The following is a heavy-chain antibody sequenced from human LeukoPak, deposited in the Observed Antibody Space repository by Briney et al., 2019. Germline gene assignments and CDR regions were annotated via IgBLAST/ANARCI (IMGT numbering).Heavy chain of an antibody. V-gene: IGHV4-59*01. CDR1: GGSISSYY. CDR3: ARSSFGVVYYFDY. D-gene: IGHD3-3*01. Sequence: SETLSLTCTVSGGSISSYYWSWIRQPPGKGLEWIGYIYYSGSTNYNPSLKSRVTISVDTSKNQFSLELSSVTAADTAVYYCARSSFGVVYYFDYWGQGTLVTVSS. CDR2: IYYSGST. J-gene: IGHJ4*02.